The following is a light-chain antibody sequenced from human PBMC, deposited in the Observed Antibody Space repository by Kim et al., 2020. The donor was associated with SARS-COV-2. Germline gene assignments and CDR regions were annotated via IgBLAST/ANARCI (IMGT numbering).Light chain of an antibody. CDR2: WAS. Sequence: DIVMTQSPDSLAVSLGERATINCKSSQSVLYSTNNKNYFAWYQQKPGQPPRLLISWASTRKSGVPDRFSGSGSGTDFTLTISSLQAEDVAVCYCQQYYSSSLTVGGGTKVYIK. J-gene: IGKJ4*01. CDR1: QSVLYSTNNKNY. CDR3: QQYYSSSLT. V-gene: IGKV4-1*01.